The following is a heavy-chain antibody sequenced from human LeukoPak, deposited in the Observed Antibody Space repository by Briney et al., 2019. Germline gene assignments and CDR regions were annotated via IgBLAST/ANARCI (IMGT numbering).Heavy chain of an antibody. D-gene: IGHD5-18*01. V-gene: IGHV3-30*02. CDR2: IRYDVSNE. CDR1: GFPFSNSG. J-gene: IGHJ4*02. CDR3: AKAGPGYTEPSSVHY. Sequence: GGSLRLSCAASGFPFSNSGMHWVRQAPGKGLEWVAFIRYDVSNEIYADSVKGRFTISRVNSKNTLYLQMDSLRTEDTAVFYCAKAGPGYTEPSSVHYWGQGTLVTVSS.